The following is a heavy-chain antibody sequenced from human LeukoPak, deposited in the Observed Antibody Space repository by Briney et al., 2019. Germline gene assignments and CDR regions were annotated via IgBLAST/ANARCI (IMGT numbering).Heavy chain of an antibody. CDR1: GYTFTDYY. CDR3: ARENQYYNY. CDR2: INPKSGGT. Sequence: ASVKVSCKTSGYTFTDYYIHWVRQAPGQGLEWMGWINPKSGGTNYAQNFQGRVTMTRDTSISTAYMELSSLRSDDTAVYYCARENQYYNYWGQGTLVTVSS. J-gene: IGHJ4*02. D-gene: IGHD3-10*01. V-gene: IGHV1-2*02.